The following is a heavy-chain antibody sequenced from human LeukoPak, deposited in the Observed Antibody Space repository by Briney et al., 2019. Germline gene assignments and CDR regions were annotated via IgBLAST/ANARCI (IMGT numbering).Heavy chain of an antibody. V-gene: IGHV1-18*01. CDR3: ARGYCSSTSCYTPSYWYFDL. D-gene: IGHD2-2*02. CDR2: ISAYNGNT. CDR1: GYTFTSYG. Sequence: ASVKVSCKASGYTFTSYGISWVRQAPGQGLEWMGWISAYNGNTNYAQKLQGRVTMTTDTSTGTAYMELRSLRSDDTAVYYCARGYCSSTSCYTPSYWYFDLWGRGTLVTVSS. J-gene: IGHJ2*01.